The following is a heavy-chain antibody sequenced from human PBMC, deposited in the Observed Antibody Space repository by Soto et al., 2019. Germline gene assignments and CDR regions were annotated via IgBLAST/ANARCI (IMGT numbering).Heavy chain of an antibody. CDR1: GGSISSYY. J-gene: IGHJ6*01. Sequence: QVQLQESGPGLVKPSETLSLSCTVSGGSISSYYWSWFRQPPGKRMEWIGYVHHSWGSSYNPSLQGRVAISIDPPKSHFSLKVTSVTATATAVYYLARQVFGPLHGLVDVWGQGTTVTVSS. CDR3: ARQVFGPLHGLVDV. V-gene: IGHV4-59*08. CDR2: VHHSWGS. D-gene: IGHD3-10*01.